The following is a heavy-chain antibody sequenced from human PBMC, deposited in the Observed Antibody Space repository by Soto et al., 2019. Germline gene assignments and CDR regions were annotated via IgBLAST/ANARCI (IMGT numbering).Heavy chain of an antibody. Sequence: PGGSLRLSCAASGFTFSSYGMHWVRQAPGKGLEWVAVISYDGSSKYYADSVKGRFTISRDNSKNTLYLQMNSLRAEDTAVYYCAKAPRDYYGMDVWGQGTTVTVSS. V-gene: IGHV3-30*18. CDR3: AKAPRDYYGMDV. J-gene: IGHJ6*02. CDR2: ISYDGSSK. CDR1: GFTFSSYG.